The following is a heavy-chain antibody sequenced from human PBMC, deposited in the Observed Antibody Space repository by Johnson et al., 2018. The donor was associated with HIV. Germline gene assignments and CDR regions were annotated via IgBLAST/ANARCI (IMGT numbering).Heavy chain of an antibody. D-gene: IGHD3-22*01. J-gene: IGHJ3*02. V-gene: IGHV3-30*02. CDR2: IRYDGSNK. CDR3: AKAMGGWLLAHAFDI. Sequence: VQLVESGGGVVQPGRSLRLSCAASGFTFSSYGMHWVRQAPGKGLEWVAFIRYDGSNKYYADSVKGQSTISRDNSKNTLYLQMNSRRAEDTAVYYCAKAMGGWLLAHAFDIWGQGTMVTISS. CDR1: GFTFSSYG.